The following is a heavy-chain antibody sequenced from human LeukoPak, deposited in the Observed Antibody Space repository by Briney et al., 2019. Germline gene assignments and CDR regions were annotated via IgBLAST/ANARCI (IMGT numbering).Heavy chain of an antibody. CDR2: ISYDGSIK. Sequence: GGSLRLSCVASGFTFSSYGMHWVRQAPGKGLEWVAVISYDGSIKFSADSVKGRFTISRDNSKNTLYLQMNSLRAEDTAVYYCAKRDYYYDSSAYYYERGFDFWGQGTLVTVSS. V-gene: IGHV3-30*18. CDR1: GFTFSSYG. J-gene: IGHJ4*02. CDR3: AKRDYYYDSSAYYYERGFDF. D-gene: IGHD3-22*01.